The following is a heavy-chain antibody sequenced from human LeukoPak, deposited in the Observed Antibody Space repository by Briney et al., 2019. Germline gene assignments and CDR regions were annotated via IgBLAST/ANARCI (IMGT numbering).Heavy chain of an antibody. Sequence: ASVKVSCKASGYTFTSYYMHWVRQAPGQEPEWMGIINPSGGSTSYAQKFQGRVTMTRDTSTSTVYMELSSLRSEDTAVYYCARADYGVYFDYWGQGTLVTVSS. CDR2: INPSGGST. CDR3: ARADYGVYFDY. D-gene: IGHD4-17*01. V-gene: IGHV1-46*01. J-gene: IGHJ4*02. CDR1: GYTFTSYY.